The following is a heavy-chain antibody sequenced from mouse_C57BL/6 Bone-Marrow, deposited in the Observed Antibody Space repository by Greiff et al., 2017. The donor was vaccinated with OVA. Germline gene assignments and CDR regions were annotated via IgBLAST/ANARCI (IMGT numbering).Heavy chain of an antibody. V-gene: IGHV1-63*01. J-gene: IGHJ3*01. D-gene: IGHD2-4*01. CDR2: IYPGGGYT. CDR1: GYTFTNYW. CDR3: ARNDYDGTWFAY. Sequence: VQLQESGADLVRPGTSVKMSCKASGYTFTNYWIGWAQQRPGHGLEWVGDIYPGGGYTNYTEKFKGKATLPADNSSTTAYLQFSLLTSEDSAIYYCARNDYDGTWFAYWGQGTLVTVSA.